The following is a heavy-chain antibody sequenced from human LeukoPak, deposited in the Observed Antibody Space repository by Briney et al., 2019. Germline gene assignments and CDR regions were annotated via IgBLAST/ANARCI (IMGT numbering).Heavy chain of an antibody. J-gene: IGHJ3*02. V-gene: IGHV3-30*02. CDR2: IRCDGSDK. D-gene: IGHD2-2*02. CDR1: GFTFGDYG. Sequence: PGGSLRLSCAASGFTFGDYGMHWVRRAPGKGLEWVAFIRCDGSDKYYADSVKGRFTISRDNSKNTHYLQMNSLTSEDTAVYYCAKEKGEGYCTSTTCYTDALDIWGQGTMVTVSS. CDR3: AKEKGEGYCTSTTCYTDALDI.